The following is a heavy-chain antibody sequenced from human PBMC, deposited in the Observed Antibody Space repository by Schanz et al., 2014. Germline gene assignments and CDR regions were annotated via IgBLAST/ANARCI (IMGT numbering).Heavy chain of an antibody. J-gene: IGHJ4*02. Sequence: EVQLLQSGGGLVQPGGSLRLSCVASGFVFSSYAMSWVRQAPGEGLEWVAGISGSGGSTDYADSVKGRFIIPRDNSKNTLYLQMNSLRAEDTAVYYCAKGSVVVVAATLPFDYWGQGTLVTVSS. D-gene: IGHD2-15*01. CDR2: ISGSGGST. CDR1: GFVFSSYA. CDR3: AKGSVVVVAATLPFDY. V-gene: IGHV3-23*01.